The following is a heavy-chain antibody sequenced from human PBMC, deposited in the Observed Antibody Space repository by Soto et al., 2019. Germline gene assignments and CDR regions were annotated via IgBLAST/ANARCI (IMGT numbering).Heavy chain of an antibody. CDR2: ISSSSSYI. CDR1: GFTFSSYS. CDR3: ARDKGQQPLHYYYYGMDV. J-gene: IGHJ6*02. D-gene: IGHD6-13*01. Sequence: GGSLRLSCAASGFTFSSYSMNWVCQAPGKGLEWVSSISSSSSYIYYADSVKGRFTISRDNAKNSLYLQMNSLRAEDTAVYYCARDKGQQPLHYYYYGMDVWGQGTTVTVSS. V-gene: IGHV3-21*01.